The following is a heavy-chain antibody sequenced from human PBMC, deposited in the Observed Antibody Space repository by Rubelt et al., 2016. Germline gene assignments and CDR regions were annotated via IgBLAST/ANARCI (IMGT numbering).Heavy chain of an antibody. CDR3: ARFASGKASHFDF. J-gene: IGHJ4*02. Sequence: QVQLQESGPGLVKPSETLSLTCTVSGDSISSYYWSWIRQPPGKGLEWIGYIYNSGSTNYNPSLKSRVPISVDTSKNQFSLRLSSVTAADTAVYYCARFASGKASHFDFWGQGTLVTVSS. CDR2: IYNSGST. D-gene: IGHD3-10*01. CDR1: GDSISSYY. V-gene: IGHV4-59*08.